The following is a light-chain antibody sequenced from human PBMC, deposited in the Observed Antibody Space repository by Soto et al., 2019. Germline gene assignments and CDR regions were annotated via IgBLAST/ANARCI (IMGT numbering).Light chain of an antibody. J-gene: IGKJ2*01. CDR3: QQYNNWTPYT. CDR1: QSVSSN. V-gene: IGKV3-15*01. Sequence: EIVMTQSPATLSVSPGERATLSCRASQSVSSNLAWYQQKPGQAPRLLIYGASTRATGIPARFSGSGSGTEFNLTISSLQSEDFAFYYCQQYNNWTPYTFGQGTKLEIK. CDR2: GAS.